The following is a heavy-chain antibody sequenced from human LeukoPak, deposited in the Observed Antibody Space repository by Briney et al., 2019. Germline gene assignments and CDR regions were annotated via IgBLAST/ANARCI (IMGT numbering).Heavy chain of an antibody. CDR2: ISWNSGSI. V-gene: IGHV3-9*01. J-gene: IGHJ4*02. D-gene: IGHD6-13*01. Sequence: GGSLRLSCAASGFTFDDYAMHWVRQAPGKGLEWVSGISWNSGSIGYADSVKGRFTISRDNAKNSLYLQMSSLRAEDTALYYCAKSGYSSSWYEGEVDYWGQGTLVTVSS. CDR3: AKSGYSSSWYEGEVDY. CDR1: GFTFDDYA.